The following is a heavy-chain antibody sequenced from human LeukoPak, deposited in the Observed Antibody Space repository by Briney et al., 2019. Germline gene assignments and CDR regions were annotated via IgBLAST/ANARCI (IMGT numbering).Heavy chain of an antibody. CDR3: ARDRYGGYVNQAFDS. J-gene: IGHJ4*02. D-gene: IGHD5-12*01. CDR2: ITHSGST. Sequence: SETLSLTCAVYGGPLSGYCWNWIRQPPGKGLEWIGEITHSGSTNYSPSLKSRVTISIDTSTNQFSLRLTSVTAADTAIYFCARDRYGGYVNQAFDSWGQGTLVTVSS. V-gene: IGHV4-34*01. CDR1: GGPLSGYC.